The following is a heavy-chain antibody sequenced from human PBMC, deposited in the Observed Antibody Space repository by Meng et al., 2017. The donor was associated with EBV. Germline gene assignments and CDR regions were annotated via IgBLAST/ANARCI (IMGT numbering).Heavy chain of an antibody. V-gene: IGHV1-46*01. J-gene: IGHJ4*02. CDR1: GSTFTSYY. CDR3: VRELVGGTFDY. Sequence: QVQLVQSGAEVKKPGASVKVSCKASGSTFTSYYRHWVRQAPGQGLEWMGIIIPAGGNTNYAQKFRGRFTMTRDTSTSTVYMDLSILTSEDTAVYYCVRELVGGTFDYWGQGTLVTVSS. D-gene: IGHD1/OR15-1a*01. CDR2: IIPAGGNT.